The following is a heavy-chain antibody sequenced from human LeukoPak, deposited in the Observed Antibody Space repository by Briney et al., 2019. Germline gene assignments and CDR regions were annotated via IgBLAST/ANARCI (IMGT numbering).Heavy chain of an antibody. D-gene: IGHD3-22*01. CDR3: AKEAYYYDSSGYYLDYFDY. V-gene: IGHV3-23*01. J-gene: IGHJ4*02. Sequence: GGSLRLSCAASGFTFSNYGMSWVRQAPGKGLEWVSSISETGDSTYYADSVKGRFTISRDNSKNTLYLQMNSLRAEDTAVYYCAKEAYYYDSSGYYLDYFDYWGQGTLVTVSS. CDR1: GFTFSNYG. CDR2: ISETGDST.